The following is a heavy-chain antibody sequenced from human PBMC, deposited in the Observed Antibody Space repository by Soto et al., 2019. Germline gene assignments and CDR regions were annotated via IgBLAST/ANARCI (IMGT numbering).Heavy chain of an antibody. CDR3: ARVYCSGGSCYGIDS. CDR2: ISGGGSST. J-gene: IGHJ4*02. V-gene: IGHV3-23*01. CDR1: GFTFSDYV. D-gene: IGHD2-15*01. Sequence: GGSLRLSCTASGFTFSDYVMSWVRQAPGRGLEWVSAISGGGSSTFYADSVKGRFVISRDNSKNTIHLQLDSLRAEDTAVYYCARVYCSGGSCYGIDSWGQGTLVTVSS.